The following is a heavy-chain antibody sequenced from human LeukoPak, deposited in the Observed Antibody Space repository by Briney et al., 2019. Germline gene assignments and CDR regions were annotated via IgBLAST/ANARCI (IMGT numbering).Heavy chain of an antibody. Sequence: ASVKVSCKASGGTFSSYAISWVRQAPGQGLEWMGGIIPIFGTANYAQKFQGRVTMTRDMSTSTVYMELSSLRSEDTAVYYCARDQYYDSSGYYAFDYWGQGTLVTVSS. V-gene: IGHV1-69*05. J-gene: IGHJ4*02. CDR1: GGTFSSYA. D-gene: IGHD3-22*01. CDR3: ARDQYYDSSGYYAFDY. CDR2: IIPIFGTA.